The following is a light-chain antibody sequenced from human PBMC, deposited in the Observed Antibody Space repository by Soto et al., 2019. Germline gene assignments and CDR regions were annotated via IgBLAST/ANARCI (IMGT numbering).Light chain of an antibody. CDR1: QSISNR. CDR2: DAS. V-gene: IGKV1-5*01. Sequence: DIEMTQSPSTLSASVGDGVTITCGASQSISNRLDWYQQRPGKAPKYLIYDASTLDSGVPSRLRGSGFGTELALTISSMKDDDVDTYQCQQYHSYSWTFGQGTKVDIK. J-gene: IGKJ1*01. CDR3: QQYHSYSWT.